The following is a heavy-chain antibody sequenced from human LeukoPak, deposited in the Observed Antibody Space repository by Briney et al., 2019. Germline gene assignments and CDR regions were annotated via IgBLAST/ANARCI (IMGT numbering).Heavy chain of an antibody. J-gene: IGHJ4*02. CDR2: TSWNSGSI. Sequence: PGRSLRLSCAGPGFIFNNYAMHWVRQPPGKGLEWVSGTSWNSGSIDYADSVKGRFTISRDNAKNSLYLQMNSLRVEDTAFYYCAKDNRRHYTSGPNPDSLHWGQGALVTVSS. CDR1: GFIFNNYA. CDR3: AKDNRRHYTSGPNPDSLH. V-gene: IGHV3-9*01. D-gene: IGHD6-19*01.